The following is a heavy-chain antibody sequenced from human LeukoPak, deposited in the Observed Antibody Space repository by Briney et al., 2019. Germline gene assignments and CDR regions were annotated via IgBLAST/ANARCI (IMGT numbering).Heavy chain of an antibody. CDR3: ARTNYYDSSGYYSLDY. J-gene: IGHJ4*02. Sequence: SQTLSLTCTVSGGSINSGVYYWSWIRQYPGKGLEWIGSIFYSGSTYYNPSLKSRFTISVDTSKNQFSLKLSSVTAADTAFYYCARTNYYDSSGYYSLDYWGQGTLVTVSS. D-gene: IGHD3-22*01. CDR1: GGSINSGVYY. CDR2: IFYSGST. V-gene: IGHV4-31*03.